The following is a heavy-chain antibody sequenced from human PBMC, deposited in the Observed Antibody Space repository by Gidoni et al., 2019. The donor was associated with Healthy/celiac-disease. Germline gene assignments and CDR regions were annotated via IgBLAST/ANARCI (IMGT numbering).Heavy chain of an antibody. Sequence: QLQLQESGPGLVKPSETLSLTCTVSGGSISSSSYYWGWIRQPPGKGLEWIGSIYYSGRPYYNPSLKSRVTISVDTSKNQFSLKLSSVTAADTAVYYCASIAAAGTRQFVHWGQGTLVTVSS. CDR3: ASIAAAGTRQFVH. J-gene: IGHJ4*02. CDR1: GGSISSSSYY. CDR2: IYYSGRP. V-gene: IGHV4-39*01. D-gene: IGHD6-13*01.